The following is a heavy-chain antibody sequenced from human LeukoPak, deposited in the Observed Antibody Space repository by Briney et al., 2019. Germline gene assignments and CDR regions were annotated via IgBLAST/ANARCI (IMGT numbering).Heavy chain of an antibody. CDR1: GFTFSSYG. Sequence: PGGSLRLSCAASGFTFSSYGMHWVRQAPGKGLEWVAVISYDGSNKYYADSVKGRFTISRDNSKNTLYLQMNSLRAEDTAVYYCARDRHYYGSGSYYDYWGQGTLVTVSS. CDR3: ARDRHYYGSGSYYDY. CDR2: ISYDGSNK. J-gene: IGHJ4*02. V-gene: IGHV3-30*03. D-gene: IGHD3-10*01.